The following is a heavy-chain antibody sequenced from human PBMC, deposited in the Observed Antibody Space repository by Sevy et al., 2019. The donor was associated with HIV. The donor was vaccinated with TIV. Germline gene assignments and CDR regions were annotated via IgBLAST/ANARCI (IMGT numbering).Heavy chain of an antibody. J-gene: IGHJ4*02. V-gene: IGHV1-24*01. CDR1: GYTLIDLS. D-gene: IGHD3-22*01. CDR3: AKSREFYDDNSGYFDY. CDR2: FDPEDGER. Sequence: ASVKVSCKVSGYTLIDLSMHWVRQAPGKGLEWMGRFDPEDGERIYAQKFQGRVTITEDTSTDTAYMELSSLRSEDTVVYYCAKSREFYDDNSGYFDYWGQGTLVTVSS.